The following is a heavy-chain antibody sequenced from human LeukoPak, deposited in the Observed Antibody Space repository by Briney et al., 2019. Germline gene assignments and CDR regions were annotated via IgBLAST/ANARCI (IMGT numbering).Heavy chain of an antibody. Sequence: ASVKVSCKASGYTFTCYYMHWVRQAPGQGLEWMGWINPNSGGTNYAQKFQGRVTMTRDTSISTAYMELSRLRSDDTAVYYCARGSGCSSTSCPYYYMDVWGKGTTVTVSS. D-gene: IGHD2-2*01. J-gene: IGHJ6*03. CDR3: ARGSGCSSTSCPYYYMDV. CDR1: GYTFTCYY. CDR2: INPNSGGT. V-gene: IGHV1-2*02.